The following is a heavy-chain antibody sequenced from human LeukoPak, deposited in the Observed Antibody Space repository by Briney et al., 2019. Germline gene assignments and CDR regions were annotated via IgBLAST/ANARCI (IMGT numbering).Heavy chain of an antibody. V-gene: IGHV4-59*01. CDR3: ARGVYIAAAQYGY. CDR2: IYYSGTT. Sequence: SETLSLTCTVSGGSISSYYWSWIRQPPGKGLEWIGYIYYSGTTNYNPSLKNRVTISVDTSKNQFSLKLSSVTAADTAVYYCARGVYIAAAQYGYWGQGTPVTVSS. J-gene: IGHJ4*02. CDR1: GGSISSYY. D-gene: IGHD6-13*01.